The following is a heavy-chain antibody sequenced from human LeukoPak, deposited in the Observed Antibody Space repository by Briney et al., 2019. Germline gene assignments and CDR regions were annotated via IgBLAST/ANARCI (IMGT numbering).Heavy chain of an antibody. CDR3: SSKILTGYYMGYFDY. J-gene: IGHJ4*02. Sequence: GGSLRLSCAASGFTFSSYAMSWVRQAPGKGLEWVSAISGSGGSTYYADSVKGRFTISRDNSKNTLYLQVNSLRAEDTAVYYCSSKILTGYYMGYFDYWGQGTLVTVSS. V-gene: IGHV3-23*01. CDR1: GFTFSSYA. D-gene: IGHD3-9*01. CDR2: ISGSGGST.